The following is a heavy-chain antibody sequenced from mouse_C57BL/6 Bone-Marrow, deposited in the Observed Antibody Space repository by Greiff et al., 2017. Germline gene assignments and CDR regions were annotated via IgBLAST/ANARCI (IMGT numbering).Heavy chain of an antibody. Sequence: QVQLQQPGAELVKPGASVKLSCKASGYTFTSYWMHWVKQRPGQGLEWIGMIHPNSGSTNYNEKFKSKATLTVDKSSSTAYMQLSSLTSEDAAVYYCARFGYYYGWNYWGQGTTLTVSA. CDR2: IHPNSGST. CDR1: GYTFTSYW. D-gene: IGHD1-1*01. V-gene: IGHV1-64*01. J-gene: IGHJ2*01. CDR3: ARFGYYYGWNY.